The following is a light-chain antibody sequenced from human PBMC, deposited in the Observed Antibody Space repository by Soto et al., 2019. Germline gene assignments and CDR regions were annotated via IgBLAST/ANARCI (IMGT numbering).Light chain of an antibody. J-gene: IGLJ2*01. CDR1: SSNIGRNT. CDR2: SNN. V-gene: IGLV1-44*01. CDR3: AAWDDSLNGVV. Sequence: QSVLTQPPSASGTPGQRVIISCSGSSSNIGRNTVIWYQQLLGSAPKLLMYSNNQRPSGVPDRFSGSKSGTSASLAISGLQSEDEADYYCAAWDDSLNGVVFGGGTKLTVL.